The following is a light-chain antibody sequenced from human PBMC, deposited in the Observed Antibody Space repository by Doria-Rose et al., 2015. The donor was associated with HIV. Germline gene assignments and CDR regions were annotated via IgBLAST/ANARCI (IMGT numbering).Light chain of an antibody. CDR3: QHYYNPPAT. CDR2: AAS. CDR1: QDISNY. J-gene: IGKJ4*01. V-gene: IGKV1-NL1*01. Sequence: PSSLSASTGDRVTITCRASQDISNYLAWYQQKPGKAPKLLLYAASRLDSGVPSRFSGSGSGTVYTLTISCLQPEDFATYYCQHYYNPPATFGGGTKVDIK.